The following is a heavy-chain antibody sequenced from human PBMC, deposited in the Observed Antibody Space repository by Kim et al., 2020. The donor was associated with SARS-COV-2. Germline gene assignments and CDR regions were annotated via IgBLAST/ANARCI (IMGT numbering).Heavy chain of an antibody. CDR3: AKDLVRGYTGSVAFDI. J-gene: IGHJ3*02. V-gene: IGHV3-33*06. Sequence: SVKSRFTISRYNSKNTLYLQMNSLRAEDTAVYYCAKDLVRGYTGSVAFDIWGQGTMVTVSS. D-gene: IGHD5-12*01.